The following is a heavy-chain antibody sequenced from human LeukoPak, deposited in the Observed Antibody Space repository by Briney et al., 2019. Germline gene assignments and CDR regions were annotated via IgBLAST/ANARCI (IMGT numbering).Heavy chain of an antibody. D-gene: IGHD3-9*01. CDR2: IKSKTDGGTT. CDR3: TTRYFDWLWFDY. CDR1: GFTFSSYA. Sequence: GGSLRLSCAASGFTFSSYAMSWVRQAPGKGLEWVGRIKSKTDGGTTDYAAPVKGRFTISRDDSKNTLYLQMNSLKTEDTAVYYCTTRYFDWLWFDYWGQGTLVTVSS. V-gene: IGHV3-15*01. J-gene: IGHJ4*02.